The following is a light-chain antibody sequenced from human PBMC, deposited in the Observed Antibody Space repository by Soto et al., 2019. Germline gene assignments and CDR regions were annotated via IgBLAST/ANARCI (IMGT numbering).Light chain of an antibody. CDR3: QQSYSTPRT. Sequence: DIQMTQSPSSLSASVGDRVTITCRASQSISSYLNWYQQKPGKAPKLLIYDASSLQSGVQSRFSGSVSGTDFTLTISSLQPEDFATYYCQQSYSTPRTFGQGTKVEIK. CDR1: QSISSY. V-gene: IGKV1-39*01. CDR2: DAS. J-gene: IGKJ1*01.